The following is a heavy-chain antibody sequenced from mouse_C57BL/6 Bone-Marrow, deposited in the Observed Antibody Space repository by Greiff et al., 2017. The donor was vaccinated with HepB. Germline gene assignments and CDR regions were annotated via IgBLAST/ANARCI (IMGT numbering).Heavy chain of an antibody. V-gene: IGHV1-69*01. CDR2: IDPSDSYT. J-gene: IGHJ2*01. CDR3: ARRGGYYGYVEYYFDY. CDR1: GYTFTSYW. Sequence: VQLQQPGAELVMPGASVKLSCKASGYTFTSYWMHWVKQRPGQGLEWIGEIDPSDSYTNYNQKFKGKSTLTVDKSSSTAYMQLSSLTSEDSAVYYCARRGGYYGYVEYYFDYWGQGTTLTVSS. D-gene: IGHD2-2*01.